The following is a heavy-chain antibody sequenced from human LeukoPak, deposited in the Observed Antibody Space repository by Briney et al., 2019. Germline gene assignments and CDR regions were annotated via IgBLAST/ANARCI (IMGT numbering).Heavy chain of an antibody. CDR3: AHRLPGYISGWSQGNFDY. J-gene: IGHJ4*02. D-gene: IGHD6-19*01. V-gene: IGHV2-5*02. Sequence: ESGPTLVNPTQTLTLTCTFSGFSLSTSGEGVGWIRQSPGKALEWLAPIYWDDDKRYSPSLNSRLTITKDTSKSQVFLTMTNMDPVDTATYYCAHRLPGYISGWSQGNFDYWGQGTLVTVSS. CDR2: IYWDDDK. CDR1: GFSLSTSGEG.